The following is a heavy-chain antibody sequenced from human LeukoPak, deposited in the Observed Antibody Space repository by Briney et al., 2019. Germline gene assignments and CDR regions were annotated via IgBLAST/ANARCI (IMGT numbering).Heavy chain of an antibody. Sequence: WIRQPPGKGLEWVSGINWNGGSTGYADSVKGRFTISRDNAKNSLYLQMNSLRAEDTALYYCARSRLDSSSWYVVGDYWGQGTLVTVSS. CDR3: ARSRLDSSSWYVVGDY. V-gene: IGHV3-20*03. CDR2: INWNGGST. D-gene: IGHD6-13*01. J-gene: IGHJ4*02.